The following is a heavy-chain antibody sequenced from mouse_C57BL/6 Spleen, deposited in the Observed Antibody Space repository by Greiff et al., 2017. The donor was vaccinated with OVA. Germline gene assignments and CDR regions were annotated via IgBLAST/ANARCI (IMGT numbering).Heavy chain of an antibody. D-gene: IGHD4-1*01. J-gene: IGHJ2*01. Sequence: QVQLKQSGAELVRPGASVTLSCKASGYTFTDYEMHWVKQTPVHGLEWIGAIDPETGGTAYNQKFKGKAILTADKSSSTAYMELRSLTSEDSAVYYCTRGGPNWYYFDYWGQGTTLTVSS. CDR1: GYTFTDYE. CDR2: IDPETGGT. CDR3: TRGGPNWYYFDY. V-gene: IGHV1-15*01.